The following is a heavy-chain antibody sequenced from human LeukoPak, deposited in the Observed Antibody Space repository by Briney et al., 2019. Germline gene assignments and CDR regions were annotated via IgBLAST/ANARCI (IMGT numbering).Heavy chain of an antibody. V-gene: IGHV3-23*01. CDR1: GFTFSSYA. Sequence: GGSLRLYCAASGFTFSSYAMSWVRQAPGKGLEWVSAISGSGGSTYYADSVKGRFTISRDNSKNTLYLQMNSLRAEDTAVYYCAKSSHYSGSYYAEYFQHWGQGTLVTVSS. CDR3: AKSSHYSGSYYAEYFQH. D-gene: IGHD1-26*01. CDR2: ISGSGGST. J-gene: IGHJ1*01.